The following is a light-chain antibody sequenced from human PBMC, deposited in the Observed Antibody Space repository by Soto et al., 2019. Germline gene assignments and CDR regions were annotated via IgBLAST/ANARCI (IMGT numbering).Light chain of an antibody. J-gene: IGKJ4*01. CDR2: DAS. CDR1: QSISNY. V-gene: IGKV3-11*01. CDR3: QNSSSWHLS. Sequence: EIVLTQSPATLSLSPGEIATLSCRASQSISNYIVWYQQKPGQALRLLSFDASNRASGIPARFSGIWCATYFTLNISSLEPEDCAVYYWQNSSSWHLSFGGGTKLEIK.